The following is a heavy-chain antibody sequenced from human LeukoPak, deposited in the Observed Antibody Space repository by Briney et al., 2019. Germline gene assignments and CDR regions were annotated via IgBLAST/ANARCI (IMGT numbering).Heavy chain of an antibody. V-gene: IGHV1-18*01. CDR2: ISGYNGNT. D-gene: IGHD2-21*02. CDR1: GYSFTNFG. J-gene: IGHJ4*02. CDR3: ARSGAAVTAFFDY. Sequence: ASVTVSFKASGYSFTNFGVSWVRQAPGQGLELMGWISGYNGNTNYAQKFQGRVTMTTETSTSTAYMELRNLRSDDTAEYYCARSGAAVTAFFDYWGQGTLVTVSS.